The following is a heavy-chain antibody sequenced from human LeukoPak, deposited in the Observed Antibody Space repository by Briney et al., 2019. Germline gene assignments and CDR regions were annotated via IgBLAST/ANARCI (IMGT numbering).Heavy chain of an antibody. CDR3: ARSSGSYYGIEYYFDY. Sequence: ASVKVSYKASGGTFSSYAISWVRQAPGQGLEWMGGIIPIFGTANYAQKFQGRVTITADESTSTAYMELSSLRSEDTAVYYCARSSGSYYGIEYYFDYWGQGTLVTVSS. CDR2: IIPIFGTA. J-gene: IGHJ4*02. D-gene: IGHD1-26*01. CDR1: GGTFSSYA. V-gene: IGHV1-69*13.